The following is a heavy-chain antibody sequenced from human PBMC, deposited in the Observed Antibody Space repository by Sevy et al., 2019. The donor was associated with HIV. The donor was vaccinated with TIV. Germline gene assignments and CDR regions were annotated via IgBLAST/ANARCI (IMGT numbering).Heavy chain of an antibody. J-gene: IGHJ4*02. CDR2: IKQDGSEK. Sequence: GGSLRLSCAASGFTFSSYWMSWVRQAPGKGLEWVANIKQDGSEKYYVDSVKGRFTFSRDNAKNSLYLQMNSRRAEDTAVYYCAVVEYYDILTGYYPDYWGQGTLVTVSS. D-gene: IGHD3-9*01. V-gene: IGHV3-7*01. CDR3: AVVEYYDILTGYYPDY. CDR1: GFTFSSYW.